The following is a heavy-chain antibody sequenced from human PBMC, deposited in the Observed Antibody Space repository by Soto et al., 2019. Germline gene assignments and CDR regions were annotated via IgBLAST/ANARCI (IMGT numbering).Heavy chain of an antibody. CDR3: RTQWLD. V-gene: IGHV3-15*01. J-gene: IGHJ4*02. CDR2: IKKKTDGGTT. D-gene: IGHD6-19*01. CDR1: GFTFSDAW. Sequence: EVQLVESGGGLVKPGGSLRLSCAASGFTFSDAWMSWVRQAPGKGLEWVGLIKKKTDGGTTDYAAPVKGRFTISRDDSKNTLYLQISSLKTEDTAVYYCRTQWLDWGQGPLVTVSS.